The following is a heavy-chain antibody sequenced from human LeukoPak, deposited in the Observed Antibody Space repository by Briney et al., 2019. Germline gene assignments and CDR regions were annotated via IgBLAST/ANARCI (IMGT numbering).Heavy chain of an antibody. CDR3: ARDFTQYYGASSYYMDV. CDR1: GFTFSSYS. CDR2: ISSSSSTI. J-gene: IGHJ6*03. Sequence: GGSLRLSCAASGFTFSSYSMNWVRQAPGKGLEWVSYISSSSSTIYYADSVKGRVTMSRDNAKSSLYLQMTRRRAEDMAVSYCARDFTQYYGASSYYMDVWGKGTTVTVS. V-gene: IGHV3-48*01. D-gene: IGHD4/OR15-4a*01.